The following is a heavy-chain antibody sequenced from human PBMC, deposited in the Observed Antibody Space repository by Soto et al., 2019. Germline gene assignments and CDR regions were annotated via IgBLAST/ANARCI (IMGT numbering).Heavy chain of an antibody. CDR3: GRSHGAGSY. V-gene: IGHV3-11*01. CDR2: ISSTGKNI. Sequence: VRLVESVGDLVKPGESLRLSCVASGFTFIDYYMNWVRQAPGKGLEWVSYISSTGKNIYYSDSVKGRFIVSRDNAKNSLFLQMNSLTVDDTAIYYCGRSHGAGSYWGRGTRVTVSS. J-gene: IGHJ4*02. CDR1: GFTFIDYY. D-gene: IGHD4-17*01.